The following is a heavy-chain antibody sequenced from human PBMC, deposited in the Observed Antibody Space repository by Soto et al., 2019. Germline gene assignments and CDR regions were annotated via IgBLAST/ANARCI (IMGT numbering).Heavy chain of an antibody. Sequence: GGSLRLSCAASGFTFSSYGMHWVRQAPGKGLEWVAVIWYDGSNKYYADSVKGRFTISRDNSKNTLYLQMNSLRAEDTAVYYCARGPLWLPDYYYGMDVWGQGTTVTVSS. CDR2: IWYDGSNK. CDR3: ARGPLWLPDYYYGMDV. D-gene: IGHD5-18*01. CDR1: GFTFSSYG. V-gene: IGHV3-33*01. J-gene: IGHJ6*02.